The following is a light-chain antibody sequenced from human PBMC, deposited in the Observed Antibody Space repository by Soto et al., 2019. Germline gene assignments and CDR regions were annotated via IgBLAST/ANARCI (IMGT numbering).Light chain of an antibody. J-gene: IGKJ1*01. V-gene: IGKV1-6*01. CDR1: QGIRNG. CDR2: AAS. CDR3: LQDYNYPWT. Sequence: AIQMTQSPSSLSASVGDRVTITCRASQGIRNGLGWYQQKPGKAPKLLIYAASSLQSGFPSRFSGSGSGTDFTLTISSLQPEDFATYYCLQDYNYPWTFGQGTKVEIK.